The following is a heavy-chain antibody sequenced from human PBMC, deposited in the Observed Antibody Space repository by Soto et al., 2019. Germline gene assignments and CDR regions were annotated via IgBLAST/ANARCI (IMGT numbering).Heavy chain of an antibody. J-gene: IGHJ4*02. V-gene: IGHV3-48*01. CDR2: ISSSSSTI. CDR1: GFTFSSYS. Sequence: PGGSLRLSCAASGFTFSSYSMNWVRQAPGKGLEWVSYISSSSSTIYYADSVKGRFTISRDNAKNSLYLQMNSLRAEDTAVYYCARDQRYYDSSGYTFDYWGQGTLVTVSS. CDR3: ARDQRYYDSSGYTFDY. D-gene: IGHD3-22*01.